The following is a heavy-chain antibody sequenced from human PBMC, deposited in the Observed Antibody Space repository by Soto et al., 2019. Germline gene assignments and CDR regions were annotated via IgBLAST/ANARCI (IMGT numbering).Heavy chain of an antibody. Sequence: SVKVSCKASGGTFSSYAISWVRQAPGQGLEWMGGIIPIFGTANYAQKFQGRVTITADESTSTAYMELSSLRSEDTAVYYCARLLYRYSWIYYYGMDVGGQGTTVTVSS. V-gene: IGHV1-69*13. CDR2: IIPIFGTA. J-gene: IGHJ6*02. CDR3: ARLLYRYSWIYYYGMDV. D-gene: IGHD2-2*02. CDR1: GGTFSSYA.